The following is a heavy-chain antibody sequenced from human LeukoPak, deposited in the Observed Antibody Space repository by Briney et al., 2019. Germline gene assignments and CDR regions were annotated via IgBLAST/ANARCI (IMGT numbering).Heavy chain of an antibody. Sequence: PGGSLRLSCAASGFTFSNAWMTWVRQTPGKGLEWVGRIKRKTDGGTTDYAAPVKGRFNISRDDSKNMVYLQMNSLKTEDTAVYYCTTAVVVTGSDCWGQGTLVSVSS. V-gene: IGHV3-15*01. CDR1: GFTFSNAW. CDR3: TTAVVVTGSDC. D-gene: IGHD2-21*02. J-gene: IGHJ4*02. CDR2: IKRKTDGGTT.